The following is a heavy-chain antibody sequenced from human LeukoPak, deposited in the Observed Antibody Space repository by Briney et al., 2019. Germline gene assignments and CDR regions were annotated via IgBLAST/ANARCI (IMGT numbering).Heavy chain of an antibody. J-gene: IGHJ6*04. CDR2: IRYDGSIK. D-gene: IGHD3-10*02. V-gene: IGHV3-30*02. Sequence: SGGSLRLSCAASGLTFSTYGMHWVRQAPGKGLEWVAFIRYDGSIKYYADSVKGRFTISRDNAKNSLYLQMNSLRAEDTAVYYCAELGITMIGGVWGKGTTVTISS. CDR1: GLTFSTYG. CDR3: AELGITMIGGV.